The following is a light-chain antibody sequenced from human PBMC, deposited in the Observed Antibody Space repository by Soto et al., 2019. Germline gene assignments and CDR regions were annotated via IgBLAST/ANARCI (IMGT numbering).Light chain of an antibody. CDR3: SSYASSSLYV. CDR1: TSDVGGYKY. V-gene: IGLV2-8*01. Sequence: QSVLTQPPSASGSPGQSVTISCTGTTSDVGGYKYVSWYQQHPGKAPKLMIYEVSKRPSGVPDRFSGSKSGNTASLTVSGLQAEDEADYYCSSYASSSLYVFGTGTKLTVL. CDR2: EVS. J-gene: IGLJ1*01.